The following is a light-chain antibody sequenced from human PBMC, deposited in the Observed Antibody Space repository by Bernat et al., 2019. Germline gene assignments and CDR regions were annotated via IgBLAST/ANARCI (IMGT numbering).Light chain of an antibody. CDR3: HQYSDLWT. CDR2: SGN. CDR1: QSVGSS. J-gene: IGKJ1*01. V-gene: IGKV3D-15*01. Sequence: PGETATLSCRASQSVGSSLAWYHQKPGQSPKLLVHSGNFRATGVPDRFSGSGSGTEFTLPISSLETEDVGIFKCHQYSDLWTFGQGTKVEIK.